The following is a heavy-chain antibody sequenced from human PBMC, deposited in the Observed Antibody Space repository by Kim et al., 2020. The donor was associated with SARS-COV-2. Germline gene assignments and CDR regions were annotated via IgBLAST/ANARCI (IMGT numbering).Heavy chain of an antibody. Sequence: GESLKISCKGSGYSFTSYWISWVRQMPGKGLEWMGRIDPSDSYTNYSPSFQGHVTISADKSISTAYLQWSSLKASDTAMYYCASANSSSWFYWYFDLWGRGTLVTVSS. V-gene: IGHV5-10-1*01. D-gene: IGHD6-13*01. CDR1: GYSFTSYW. CDR2: IDPSDSYT. J-gene: IGHJ2*01. CDR3: ASANSSSWFYWYFDL.